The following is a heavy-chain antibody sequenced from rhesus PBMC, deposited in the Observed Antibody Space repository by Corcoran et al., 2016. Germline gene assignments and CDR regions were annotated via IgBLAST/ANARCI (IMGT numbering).Heavy chain of an antibody. CDR3: AGWGCSGGVCYYYGLDS. V-gene: IGHV4-122*02. Sequence: QVQLQESGPGLVKPSETLSLTCAVSGYSISSGYYWSWIRQPPGKGLEWIGYIPYSGSTSHNPSRKSRVTISRDTSKNQFSLKLSSVTAADTAVYYCAGWGCSGGVCYYYGLDSWGQGVVVTVSS. J-gene: IGHJ6*01. D-gene: IGHD2-39*02. CDR2: IPYSGST. CDR1: GYSISSGYY.